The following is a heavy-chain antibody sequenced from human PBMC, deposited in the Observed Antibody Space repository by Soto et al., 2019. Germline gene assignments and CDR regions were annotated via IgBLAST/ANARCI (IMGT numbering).Heavy chain of an antibody. D-gene: IGHD6-19*01. CDR1: GGSISSYY. CDR3: ARGRSSGWYRD. Sequence: QVQLQESAPGLVKPSETLSLTCTVSGGSISSYYWSWIRQPPGKGLEWIGYIYYSGSTNYNPSLKSRVTISVDTSKNQFSLKLSSVTAADTAVYYCARGRSSGWYRDWGQGTLVTVSS. J-gene: IGHJ4*02. CDR2: IYYSGST. V-gene: IGHV4-59*01.